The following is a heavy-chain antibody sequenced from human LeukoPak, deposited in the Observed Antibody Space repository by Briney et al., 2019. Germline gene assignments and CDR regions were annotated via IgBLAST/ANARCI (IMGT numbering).Heavy chain of an antibody. V-gene: IGHV4-34*01. CDR3: ARRYGSGSKYAFDI. CDR2: INHSGST. CDR1: GGSFSGYY. J-gene: IGHJ3*02. D-gene: IGHD3-10*01. Sequence: SETLSLTCAVYGGSFSGYYWSWIRQPPGKGLEWIGEINHSGSTNYNPSLKSRVTISVDTSKNQFSLKLSSVTAADTAVYYCARRYGSGSKYAFDIWGQGTMDTVSS.